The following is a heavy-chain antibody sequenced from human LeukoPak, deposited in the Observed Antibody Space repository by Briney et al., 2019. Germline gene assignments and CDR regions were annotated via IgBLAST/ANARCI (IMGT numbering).Heavy chain of an antibody. V-gene: IGHV4-59*11. Sequence: PSETLSLTCTVSGGSISGHYWSWIRQPPGKGLEWIGYIRYSGTTNYSPSLKSRATISVDTSKNQFSLNLISVTAADTAIYYCARVSSGGYFHTYYFDYWGQGTLVTVSS. CDR2: IRYSGTT. CDR1: GGSISGHY. J-gene: IGHJ4*02. CDR3: ARVSSGGYFHTYYFDY. D-gene: IGHD3-22*01.